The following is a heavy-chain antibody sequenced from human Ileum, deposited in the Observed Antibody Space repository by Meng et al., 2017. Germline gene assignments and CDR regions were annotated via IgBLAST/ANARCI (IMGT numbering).Heavy chain of an antibody. Sequence: LSLTCAVSGFSISSDYYWGWFRQSPGKGLEWVSYISSSGSTIYYADSVKGRFTISRDNAKNSLYLQMNSLRAEDTAVYYCARGQYCGGDCYSIGFDYWGQGTLVTVSS. D-gene: IGHD2-21*02. J-gene: IGHJ4*02. V-gene: IGHV3-11*04. CDR3: ARGQYCGGDCYSIGFDY. CDR1: GFSISSDYY. CDR2: ISSSGSTI.